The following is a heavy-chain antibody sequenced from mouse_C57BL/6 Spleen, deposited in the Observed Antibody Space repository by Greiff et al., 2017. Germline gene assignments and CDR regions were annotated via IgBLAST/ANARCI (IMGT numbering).Heavy chain of an antibody. CDR1: GYTFTSYG. D-gene: IGHD3-2*02. V-gene: IGHV1-81*01. Sequence: QVQLQQPGAELVRPGASVKLSCKASGYTFTSYGISWVKQRTGQGLEWIGEIHPSSGNTYYNEKFKGKATLTVDKSSSTAYMQLSSLTSEDSAVYFCARNKTAQATGYWGQGTTLTVSS. J-gene: IGHJ2*01. CDR3: ARNKTAQATGY. CDR2: IHPSSGNT.